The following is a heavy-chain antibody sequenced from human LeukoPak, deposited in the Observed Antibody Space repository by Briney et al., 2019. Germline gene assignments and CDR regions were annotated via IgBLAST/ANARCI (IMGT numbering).Heavy chain of an antibody. J-gene: IGHJ5*02. CDR3: ASDGYGSGSYYPRGFDP. Sequence: ASVKVSCKASGGTFSSYAISWVRQAPGQGLEWMGGIIPIFGTANYAQKFQGRVTITADESTSTAYMELSSLRSEDTAVYYCASDGYGSGSYYPRGFDPWGQGTLVTVSS. D-gene: IGHD3-10*01. V-gene: IGHV1-69*13. CDR1: GGTFSSYA. CDR2: IIPIFGTA.